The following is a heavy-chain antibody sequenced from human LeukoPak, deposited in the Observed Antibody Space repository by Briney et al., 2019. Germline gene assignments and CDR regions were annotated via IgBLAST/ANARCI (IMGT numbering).Heavy chain of an antibody. Sequence: PGGSLRLPCAASGFTFSSYSMNWVRQAPGKGLEWVSSISSSSSYIYYADSVKGRFTISRDNAKNSLYLQMNSLRAEDTAVYYCARGYSGYRFSDYWGQGTLVTVSS. CDR2: ISSSSSYI. J-gene: IGHJ4*02. CDR3: ARGYSGYRFSDY. D-gene: IGHD5-12*01. CDR1: GFTFSSYS. V-gene: IGHV3-21*01.